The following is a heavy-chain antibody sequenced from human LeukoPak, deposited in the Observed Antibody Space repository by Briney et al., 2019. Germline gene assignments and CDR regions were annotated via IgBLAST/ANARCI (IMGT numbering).Heavy chain of an antibody. Sequence: GGSLRLSCAASGFTFSNYAMSWVRQAPGKGLEWVAVIWYDGSNKYYADSVKGRFTISRDNSKNTLYLQMNGLRAEDTAVYYCARSIVVVTSDAFDIWGQGTMVTVSS. CDR2: IWYDGSNK. CDR3: ARSIVVVTSDAFDI. V-gene: IGHV3-33*08. D-gene: IGHD3-22*01. CDR1: GFTFSNYA. J-gene: IGHJ3*02.